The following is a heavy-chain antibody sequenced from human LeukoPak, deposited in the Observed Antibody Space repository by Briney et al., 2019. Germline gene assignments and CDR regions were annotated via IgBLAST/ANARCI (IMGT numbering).Heavy chain of an antibody. CDR1: GYSISSGYY. CDR2: IYHSGST. Sequence: SETLSLTCAVSGYSISSGYYWGWIRQPPGKGLEWIGSIYHSGSTHYNPSLKSRVTISVDTSKNQFSLKLSSVTAADTAVYYCARPQYDILTGYGNWFDPWGQGTLVTVSS. D-gene: IGHD3-9*01. J-gene: IGHJ5*02. CDR3: ARPQYDILTGYGNWFDP. V-gene: IGHV4-38-2*01.